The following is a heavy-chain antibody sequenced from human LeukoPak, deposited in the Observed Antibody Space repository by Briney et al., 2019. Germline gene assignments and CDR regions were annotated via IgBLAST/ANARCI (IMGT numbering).Heavy chain of an antibody. CDR3: ARDWAPLSGNYYDAWFDP. CDR1: GYTFTSYG. Sequence: GASVTVSCTASGYTFTSYGISWVRQAPGQGLEWMGWISADNGNTKYARKLQGRVTMTTDTSTSTAYMELRSLRSDDTAVYYCARDWAPLSGNYYDAWFDPWGQGTLVTVSS. CDR2: ISADNGNT. D-gene: IGHD1-26*01. V-gene: IGHV1-18*01. J-gene: IGHJ5*02.